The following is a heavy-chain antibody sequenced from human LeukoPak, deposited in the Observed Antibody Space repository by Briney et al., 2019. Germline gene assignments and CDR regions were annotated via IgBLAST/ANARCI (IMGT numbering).Heavy chain of an antibody. D-gene: IGHD2-15*01. V-gene: IGHV4-34*01. CDR3: ARGPRDIVVVVAATQFDY. J-gene: IGHJ4*02. Sequence: SETLSLTCAVYGGSFSGYYWSWIRQPPGKGLEWIGEINHSGSTNYNPSLKSRVTISVDTSKNQFSLKLSSVTAADTAVYYCARGPRDIVVVVAATQFDYWAREPWSPSPQ. CDR1: GGSFSGYY. CDR2: INHSGST.